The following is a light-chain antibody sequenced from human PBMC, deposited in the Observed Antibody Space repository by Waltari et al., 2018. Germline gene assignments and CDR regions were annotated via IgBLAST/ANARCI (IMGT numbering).Light chain of an antibody. CDR1: SSDIVAYNY. V-gene: IGLV2-11*01. J-gene: IGLJ7*01. CDR2: DVS. Sequence: QAALTQPPSVSGSPGQSVTISCTGTSSDIVAYNYVSWYQHHPGKAPKLMIYDVSKRPSGVSDRFSGSKSGNTASLTISGLQTEDEADYYCCSYTISNTFFFGGGTRLTVL. CDR3: CSYTISNTFF.